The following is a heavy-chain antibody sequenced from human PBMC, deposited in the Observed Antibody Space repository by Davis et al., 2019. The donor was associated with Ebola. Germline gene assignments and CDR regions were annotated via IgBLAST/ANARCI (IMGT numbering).Heavy chain of an antibody. Sequence: PGGSLRLSCAASGFTFSSYAMNWVRQAPGKGLEWVAVISYDGSNKYYADSVKGRFTISRDNSKNTLYLQMNSLRAEDTAVYYCARDRVSEQQLVIDYWGQGTLVTVSS. CDR2: ISYDGSNK. CDR1: GFTFSSYA. J-gene: IGHJ4*02. V-gene: IGHV3-30*03. D-gene: IGHD6-13*01. CDR3: ARDRVSEQQLVIDY.